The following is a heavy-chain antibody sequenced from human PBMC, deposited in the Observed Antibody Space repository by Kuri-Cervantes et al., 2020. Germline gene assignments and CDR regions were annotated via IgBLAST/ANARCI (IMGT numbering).Heavy chain of an antibody. J-gene: IGHJ6*02. Sequence: LSLTCAASGFTFSSYGMHWVRQAPGKGLEWVAVISYDGSNKYYADSVKGRFTISRDNSKNTLYLQMNSLRAEDTAVYYCALGDYYYYGMNVWGQGTTVTVSS. CDR2: ISYDGSNK. CDR3: ALGDYYYYGMNV. CDR1: GFTFSSYG. V-gene: IGHV3-30*03. D-gene: IGHD3-16*01.